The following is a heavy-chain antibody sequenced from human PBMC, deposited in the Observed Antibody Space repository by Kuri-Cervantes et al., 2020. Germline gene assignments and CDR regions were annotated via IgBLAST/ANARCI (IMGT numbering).Heavy chain of an antibody. Sequence: SVKVSCKASGGTFSSYTISWVRQAPGQGLEWMGRITPILGIANYAQKFQGRVTITADKSTSTAYMELSSLRSEDTAVYYCARGEIITIFGVVTPFDPWGQGTLVTVSS. D-gene: IGHD3-3*01. J-gene: IGHJ5*02. CDR1: GGTFSSYT. V-gene: IGHV1-69*02. CDR2: ITPILGIA. CDR3: ARGEIITIFGVVTPFDP.